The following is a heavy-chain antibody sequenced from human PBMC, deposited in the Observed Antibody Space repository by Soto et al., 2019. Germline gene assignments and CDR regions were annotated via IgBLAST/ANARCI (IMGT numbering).Heavy chain of an antibody. CDR3: AKDPGAGSDWYGYYYYYGMDV. D-gene: IGHD6-19*01. CDR2: ISGSGGST. CDR1: GFTFSSYA. V-gene: IGHV3-23*01. Sequence: PGGSLRLSCAASGFTFSSYAMSWVRQAPGKGLEWVSAISGSGGSTYYADSVKGRFTISRDNSKNTLYLQMNSLRAEDTAVYHCAKDPGAGSDWYGYYYYYGMDVWGQGTTVTVSS. J-gene: IGHJ6*02.